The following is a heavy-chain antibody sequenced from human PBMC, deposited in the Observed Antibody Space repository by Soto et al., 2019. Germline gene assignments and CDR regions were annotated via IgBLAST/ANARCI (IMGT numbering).Heavy chain of an antibody. CDR2: ISSSSSYI. Sequence: LRLSCAASGFTFSSYGMHWVRQAPGKGLEWVSSISSSSSYIYYADSVKGRFTISRDNAKNSLYLQMNSLRAEDTAVYYCPRDSVAAAGIIWFDPWGQGTLVTVSS. V-gene: IGHV3-21*01. CDR3: PRDSVAAAGIIWFDP. D-gene: IGHD6-13*01. J-gene: IGHJ5*02. CDR1: GFTFSSYG.